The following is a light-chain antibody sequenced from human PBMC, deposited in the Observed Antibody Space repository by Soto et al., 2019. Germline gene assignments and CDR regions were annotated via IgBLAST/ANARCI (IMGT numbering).Light chain of an antibody. V-gene: IGKV1-39*01. J-gene: IGKJ3*01. CDR3: QQSYNAPFT. CDR2: SAS. Sequence: DFQMTQSPSSLSASVGDRVSITCRASQSIGTSLNWYQQKPGKAPQLLIYSASTLQGGGPSRFSGSGSGTDLTLTIRSLQPDDCATYYCQQSYNAPFTFGPGNQVDVK. CDR1: QSIGTS.